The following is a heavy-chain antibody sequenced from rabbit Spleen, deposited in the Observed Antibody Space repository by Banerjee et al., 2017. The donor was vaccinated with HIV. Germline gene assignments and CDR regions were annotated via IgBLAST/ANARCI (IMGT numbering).Heavy chain of an antibody. CDR3: VREVAAKFSL. CDR2: IDPLFGST. D-gene: IGHD4-1*01. J-gene: IGHJ4*01. V-gene: IGHV1S47*01. CDR1: GFDFSNYG. Sequence: QEQLVESGGGLVQPGGSLKLSCKASGFDFSNYGVSWVRQPPGKGLEWIGYIDPLFGSTYYANWVNGRFSISRENTQNTVYLQLNSLTAADTATYFCVREVAAKFSLWGQGTLVTVS.